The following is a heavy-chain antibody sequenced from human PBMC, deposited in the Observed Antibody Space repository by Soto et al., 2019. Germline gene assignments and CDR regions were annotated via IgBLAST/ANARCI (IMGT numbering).Heavy chain of an antibody. D-gene: IGHD3-9*01. J-gene: IGHJ4*02. Sequence: GASVKVSCKASGYTFTSYGISWVRQAPGQGLEWKGWISAYNGNTNYAQKLQGRVIMTTDTSTSSAYLELRSLRFDDTAVYYCARVDDILTGPLDYWGQGTLVTVSS. CDR3: ARVDDILTGPLDY. CDR1: GYTFTSYG. CDR2: ISAYNGNT. V-gene: IGHV1-18*01.